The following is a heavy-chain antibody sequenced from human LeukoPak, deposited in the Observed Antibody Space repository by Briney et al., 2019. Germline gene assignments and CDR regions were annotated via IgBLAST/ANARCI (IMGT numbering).Heavy chain of an antibody. CDR1: GFTFGSYA. CDR3: ARLKAAAGSNFDY. D-gene: IGHD6-13*01. V-gene: IGHV3-23*01. J-gene: IGHJ4*02. CDR2: ISGSGGYT. Sequence: GGSLRLSCAASGFTFGSYAMSWVRQASGKGLEWVSVISGSGGYTYYADSVKGRFTISRDTAKNSLYLQMNSLRAEDTALYYCARLKAAAGSNFDYWGQGTLVTVSS.